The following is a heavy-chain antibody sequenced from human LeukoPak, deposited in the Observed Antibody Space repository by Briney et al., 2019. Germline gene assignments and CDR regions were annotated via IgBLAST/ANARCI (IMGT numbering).Heavy chain of an antibody. V-gene: IGHV3-33*03. CDR1: GFPFSSYG. D-gene: IGHD3-10*01. CDR2: IWYDGSNR. Sequence: GGSLKLSCAASGFPFSSYGMHWVRQAPGKGLEWMAVIWYDGSNRYYADSVKGRFTISRDNSKNTLYLEMNSLRAEDTAVYYCVGLGTNYYGLRWGQGTLVTVSS. CDR3: VGLGTNYYGLR. J-gene: IGHJ4*02.